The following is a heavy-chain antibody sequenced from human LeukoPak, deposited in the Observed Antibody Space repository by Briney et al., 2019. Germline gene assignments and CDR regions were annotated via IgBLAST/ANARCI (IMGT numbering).Heavy chain of an antibody. J-gene: IGHJ4*02. D-gene: IGHD5-18*01. V-gene: IGHV3-43*02. Sequence: GGALRLSSAPSVFTPYDYAMHAGRQTPGKGLECGSLISRDGGSTYYADSVKGRFNISRDNSKNSLYLQMNSLRPEDTALYYCAMARGSGLWLFFEPLGYWGQGTLVTVSS. CDR1: VFTPYDYA. CDR2: ISRDGGST. CDR3: AMARGSGLWLFFEPLGY.